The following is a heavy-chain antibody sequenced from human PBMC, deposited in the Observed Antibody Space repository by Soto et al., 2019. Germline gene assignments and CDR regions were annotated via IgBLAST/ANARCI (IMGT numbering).Heavy chain of an antibody. J-gene: IGHJ6*02. CDR1: DHTFTYYG. CDR3: AATGGHYFGLDV. V-gene: IGHV1-18*01. CDR2: ISGYNGNT. D-gene: IGHD2-8*02. Sequence: QVQLLQSGGEVKKRGASVKVSCNSSDHTFTYYGINWERRAPGQGLEWMGWISGYNGNTKYAQKFQDRVTMSADTSTRTAYMEMRSLTSDDTAVYFCAATGGHYFGLDVWGQGTTVTVSS.